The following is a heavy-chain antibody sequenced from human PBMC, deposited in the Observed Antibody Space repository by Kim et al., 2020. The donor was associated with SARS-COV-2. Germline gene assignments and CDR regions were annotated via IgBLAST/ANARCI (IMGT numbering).Heavy chain of an antibody. D-gene: IGHD4-17*01. CDR3: ARGARKRWPFVDAFDI. Sequence: GGSLRLSCAASGFTFSSYAMHWVRQAPGKGLEYVSAISSNGGSTYYADSVKGRFTISRDNSKNTLYLQMGSLRAEDMAVYYCARGARKRWPFVDAFDIWGQGTMVTVSS. CDR2: ISSNGGST. J-gene: IGHJ3*02. CDR1: GFTFSSYA. V-gene: IGHV3-64*02.